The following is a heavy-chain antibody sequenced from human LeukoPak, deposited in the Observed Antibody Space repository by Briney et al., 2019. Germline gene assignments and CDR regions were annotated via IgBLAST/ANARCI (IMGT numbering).Heavy chain of an antibody. J-gene: IGHJ3*02. CDR1: GYSFTSYW. Sequence: GESLKISCKGSGYSFTSYWIGWVRQMPGKGLEWMGIIYPGDSDTRYSPSFQGQVTISADKSISTAYLQWSSLKASDTAMYYCASLPRYCSGGSCYPDAFDIWGQGTMVTVSS. V-gene: IGHV5-51*01. CDR2: IYPGDSDT. CDR3: ASLPRYCSGGSCYPDAFDI. D-gene: IGHD2-15*01.